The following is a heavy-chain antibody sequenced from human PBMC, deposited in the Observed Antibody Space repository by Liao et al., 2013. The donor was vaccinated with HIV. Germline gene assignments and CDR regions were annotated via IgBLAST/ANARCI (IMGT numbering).Heavy chain of an antibody. CDR1: GGSISSGDYY. Sequence: QVQLQESGPGLVKPSQTLSLTCTVSGGSISSGDYYWSWIRQPPGKGLEWVGYIYYSGSTYYNPSLKSRVTISLDTSKNQFSLKLSSVTAADTAVYYCARDWSGYSNYDGFDPWGQGTLVTVSS. D-gene: IGHD4-11*01. CDR3: ARDWSGYSNYDGFDP. CDR2: IYYSGST. V-gene: IGHV4-30-4*08. J-gene: IGHJ5*02.